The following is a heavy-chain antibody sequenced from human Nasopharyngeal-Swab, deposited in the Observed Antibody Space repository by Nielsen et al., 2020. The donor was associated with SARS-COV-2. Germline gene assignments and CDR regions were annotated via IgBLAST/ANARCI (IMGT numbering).Heavy chain of an antibody. CDR2: IVVGSGNT. CDR1: GFTFTSSA. D-gene: IGHD3-10*01. CDR3: AKDSPYYYGSGIGVNGMDV. Sequence: SVKVSCKASGFTFTSSAVQWVRQARGQRLEWIGWIVVGSGNTNYAQKFQERVTITRDMSTSTAYMELSSLRAEDTAVYYCAKDSPYYYGSGIGVNGMDVWGQGTTVTVSS. V-gene: IGHV1-58*01. J-gene: IGHJ6*02.